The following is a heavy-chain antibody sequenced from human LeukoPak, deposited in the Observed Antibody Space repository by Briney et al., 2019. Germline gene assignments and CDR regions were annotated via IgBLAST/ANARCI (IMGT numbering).Heavy chain of an antibody. D-gene: IGHD2-2*01. CDR3: AKKESRYCSSTSCLIGMDV. J-gene: IGHJ6*02. CDR2: ISGSGGST. Sequence: GGSLRLSCAASGFTFSNYAMGWVRQAPGKGLEWVSAISGSGGSTYYADSVKGRFTISRDNSKNTLYLQMNSLRAEDTAVYYCAKKESRYCSSTSCLIGMDVWGQGTTVTVSS. CDR1: GFTFSNYA. V-gene: IGHV3-23*01.